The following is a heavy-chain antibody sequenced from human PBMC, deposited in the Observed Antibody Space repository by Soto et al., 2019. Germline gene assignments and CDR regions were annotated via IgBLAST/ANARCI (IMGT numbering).Heavy chain of an antibody. V-gene: IGHV3-7*05. D-gene: IGHD2-2*01. J-gene: IGHJ4*02. CDR2: IKQDGSEK. CDR3: ARKSHQ. CDR1: GFTFSSYG. Sequence: GGSLRLSCAASGFTFSSYGKSWVRQAPGKGLEWVANIKQDGSEKYYVDSVKGRFTISRDNAKNSLYLQMNTLGAKDTAVYYCARKSHQWGQGTLVTVSS.